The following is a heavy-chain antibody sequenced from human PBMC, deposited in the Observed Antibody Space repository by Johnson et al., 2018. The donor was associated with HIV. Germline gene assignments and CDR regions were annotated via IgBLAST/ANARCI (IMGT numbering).Heavy chain of an antibody. D-gene: IGHD3-22*01. CDR1: GFTFDDYA. J-gene: IGHJ3*02. V-gene: IGHV3-9*01. CDR2: ISWNSGSL. CDR3: AKVYYDSSGYGAFDI. Sequence: VQLVESGGGLVQPGRSLRLSCAASGFTFDDYAMHWVRQAPGKGLEWVSGISWNSGSLGYADSVKGRFTISRDNAKNSLYLQMNSLRAEDTALYYCAKVYYDSSGYGAFDIWGQGTMVTVSS.